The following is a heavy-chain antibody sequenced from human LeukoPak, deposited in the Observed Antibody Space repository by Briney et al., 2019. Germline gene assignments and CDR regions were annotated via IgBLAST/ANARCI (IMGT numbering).Heavy chain of an antibody. Sequence: ASVKVSCKASGYTFTSYYMRWVRQAPGQGLEWMGIINPSGGSASYAQKFQGRVTMTRDTSTSTVYMELSSLRSEDTAVYYCARTVATGRFDYWGQGTLVTVSS. CDR2: INPSGGSA. D-gene: IGHD1-1*01. V-gene: IGHV1-46*01. J-gene: IGHJ4*02. CDR3: ARTVATGRFDY. CDR1: GYTFTSYY.